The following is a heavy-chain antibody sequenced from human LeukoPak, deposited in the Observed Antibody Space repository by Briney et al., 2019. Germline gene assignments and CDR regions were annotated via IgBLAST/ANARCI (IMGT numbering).Heavy chain of an antibody. V-gene: IGHV3-23*01. Sequence: GSLRLSCAASGFTFSSYAMSWVRQAPGKGLEWVSAISGSGGSTYYADPVKGRFTISRDNSKNTLYLQMNSLGAEDTAVYYCAKDPRFTLVRGVIPYYMDVWGKGTTVTVSS. CDR2: ISGSGGST. CDR1: GFTFSSYA. CDR3: AKDPRFTLVRGVIPYYMDV. J-gene: IGHJ6*03. D-gene: IGHD3-10*01.